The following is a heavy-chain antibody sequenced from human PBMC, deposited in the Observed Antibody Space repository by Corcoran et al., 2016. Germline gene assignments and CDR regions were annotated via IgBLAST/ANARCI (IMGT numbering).Heavy chain of an antibody. Sequence: QLQLQESGPGLVKPSETLSLTCTVSGGSISSSSYYWGWIRQPPGKGLEWIGSIFYSGNTYYNPSLKSRVTISVDTSKNQFSLKLSSVTAADTAVYYCARLVTAIRYFDLWGRGTLVTVSS. CDR2: IFYSGNT. D-gene: IGHD2-21*02. J-gene: IGHJ2*01. CDR3: ARLVTAIRYFDL. CDR1: GGSISSSSYY. V-gene: IGHV4-39*01.